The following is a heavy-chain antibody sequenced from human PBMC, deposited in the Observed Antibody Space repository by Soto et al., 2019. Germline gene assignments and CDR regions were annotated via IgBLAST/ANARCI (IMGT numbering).Heavy chain of an antibody. CDR2: IIAYNGTA. J-gene: IGHJ4*02. Sequence: ASVKVSCKASGDTFGSYAISWVRQAPGQGPEWMGGIIAYNGTAQYAEKFQGRLTITTDTSTSTAHMEVRSLRSEDTAVYYCARDNYERSGYFDYWGPG. CDR3: ARDNYERSGYFDY. V-gene: IGHV1-18*04. D-gene: IGHD3-22*01. CDR1: GDTFGSYA.